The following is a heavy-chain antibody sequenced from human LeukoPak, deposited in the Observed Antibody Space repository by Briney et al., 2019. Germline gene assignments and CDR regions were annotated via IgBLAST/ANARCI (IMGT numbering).Heavy chain of an antibody. CDR2: IIPIFGTA. CDR3: AQSGSYGEDY. D-gene: IGHD2-15*01. CDR1: GGTFRRYA. V-gene: IGHV1-69*05. J-gene: IGHJ4*02. Sequence: PVEVSLKGSGGTFRRYAIRLVRQGPWQGLEWMGGIIPIFGTANYAQKFQGRVTITTDESTSTAYMELSSLRSEDTAVYYCAQSGSYGEDYWGQGTLVTVSS.